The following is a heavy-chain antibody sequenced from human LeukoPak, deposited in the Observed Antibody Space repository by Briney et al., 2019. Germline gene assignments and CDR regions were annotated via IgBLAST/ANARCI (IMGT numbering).Heavy chain of an antibody. Sequence: PGGSLRLSCAASGFIFSQYSMNWVRQAPGKGLEWVSHIRSSSETFYADSVKGRFTISRDNSKNTLSLQMNSLSREDTAIYYCVRRGGSDGWGAFDIWGQGTVVTVSS. V-gene: IGHV3-48*01. J-gene: IGHJ3*02. CDR2: IRSSSET. D-gene: IGHD5-24*01. CDR3: VRRGGSDGWGAFDI. CDR1: GFIFSQYS.